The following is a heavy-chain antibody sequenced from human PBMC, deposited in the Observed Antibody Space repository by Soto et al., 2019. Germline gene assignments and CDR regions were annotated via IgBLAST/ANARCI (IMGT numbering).Heavy chain of an antibody. Sequence: SETLSLTCTVSGASISRYYWSWIRQPPGKGMEWIGYIYHSGRTNYNPSLESRVDISLDTSKSQFSLKVTAVHAADTAVYYCARQGFGPLHGLVDVWGQGTTVTVSS. D-gene: IGHD3-10*01. V-gene: IGHV4-59*08. CDR3: ARQGFGPLHGLVDV. CDR1: GASISRYY. CDR2: IYHSGRT. J-gene: IGHJ6*02.